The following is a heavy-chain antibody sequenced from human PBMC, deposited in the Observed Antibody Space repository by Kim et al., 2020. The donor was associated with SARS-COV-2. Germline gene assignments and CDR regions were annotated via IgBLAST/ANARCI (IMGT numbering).Heavy chain of an antibody. V-gene: IGHV4-34*01. CDR1: GGSFSGYY. CDR3: ARGITFGGVIYLSD. Sequence: SETLSLTCAVYGGSFSGYYWSWIRQPPGKGLEWIGEINHSGSTNYNPSLKSRVTISVDTSKNQFSLKLSSVTAADTAVYYCARGITFGGVIYLSDWGQGTLVTVSS. D-gene: IGHD3-16*02. CDR2: INHSGST. J-gene: IGHJ4*02.